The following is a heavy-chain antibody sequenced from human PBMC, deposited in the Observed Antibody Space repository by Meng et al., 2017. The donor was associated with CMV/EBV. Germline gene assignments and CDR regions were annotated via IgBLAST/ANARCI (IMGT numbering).Heavy chain of an antibody. CDR1: GFTFSDYY. Sequence: GALRLSCAASGFTFSDYYMSWIRQAPGQGLEWVSYISSSGSTIYYADSVKGRFTISRDNAKNSLYLQMNSLRAEDTAVYYCARALCGGDCYSYYYYYGMDVWGQGTTVTVSS. CDR2: ISSSGSTI. V-gene: IGHV3-11*04. J-gene: IGHJ6*02. CDR3: ARALCGGDCYSYYYYYGMDV. D-gene: IGHD2-21*01.